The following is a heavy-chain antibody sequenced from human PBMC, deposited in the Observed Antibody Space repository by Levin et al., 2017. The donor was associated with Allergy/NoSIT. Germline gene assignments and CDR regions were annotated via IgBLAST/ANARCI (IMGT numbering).Heavy chain of an antibody. CDR2: IKSKTDGGTT. V-gene: IGHV3-15*01. Sequence: PGGSLRLSCAASGFTFSNAWMSWVRQAPGKGLEWVGRIKSKTDGGTTDYAAPVKGRFTISRDDSKNTLYLQMNSLKTEDTAVYYCTTDGARFLEWLPRQLTYYYGMDVWGQGTTVTVSS. J-gene: IGHJ6*02. CDR1: GFTFSNAW. CDR3: TTDGARFLEWLPRQLTYYYGMDV. D-gene: IGHD3-3*01.